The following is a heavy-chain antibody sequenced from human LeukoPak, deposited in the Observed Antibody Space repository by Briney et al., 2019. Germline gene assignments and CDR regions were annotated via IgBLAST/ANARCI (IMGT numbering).Heavy chain of an antibody. CDR3: XXXXXIYYDNSGYLYY. CDR1: GFTFSNYG. CDR2: LSGSGVST. D-gene: IGHD3-22*01. Sequence: CXASGFTFSNYGMTWVRQAPGKGLEWVSALSGSGVSTYYADSVKGRFTISRDNSKNTLYLQMNSLRAEDTAVYYXXXXXXIYYDNSGYLYYWGQGTLVTVSS. J-gene: IGHJ4*02. V-gene: IGHV3-23*01.